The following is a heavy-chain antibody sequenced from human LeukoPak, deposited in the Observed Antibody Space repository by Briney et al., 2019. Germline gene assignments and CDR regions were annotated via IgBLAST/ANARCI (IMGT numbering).Heavy chain of an antibody. V-gene: IGHV4-4*07. D-gene: IGHD6-13*01. CDR3: AAGFSSSSWYSTLDY. CDR1: GGSISSYY. CDR2: IYTSGST. Sequence: MSSETLSLTCTVSGGSISSYYWSWIRQPAGKGLEWIGRIYTSGSTNYNPSLKSRVTMSVDTSKNQFSLKLSSVTAADTAVYYCAAGFSSSSWYSTLDYWGQGTLVTVSS. J-gene: IGHJ4*02.